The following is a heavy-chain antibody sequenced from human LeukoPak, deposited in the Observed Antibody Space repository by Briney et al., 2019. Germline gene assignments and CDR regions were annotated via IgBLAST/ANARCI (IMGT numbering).Heavy chain of an antibody. Sequence: SQTLSLTCAISGDSVSSNSAAWNWIRQSPSRGLEWLGRTYYRSKWYNDYAVSVKSRITINPDTSKNQFSLQLNSVTPEDTAVYYCARDLMTIFGVVIIQHYYYMDVWGKGTTVTVSS. CDR2: TYYRSKWYN. CDR3: ARDLMTIFGVVIIQHYYYMDV. J-gene: IGHJ6*03. CDR1: GDSVSSNSAA. V-gene: IGHV6-1*01. D-gene: IGHD3-3*01.